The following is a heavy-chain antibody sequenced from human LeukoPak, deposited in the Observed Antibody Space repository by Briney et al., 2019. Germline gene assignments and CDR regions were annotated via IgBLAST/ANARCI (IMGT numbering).Heavy chain of an antibody. CDR2: ITGSGDTI. J-gene: IGHJ4*02. D-gene: IGHD4-11*01. Sequence: PGGSLRLSCSASGFSFSSYEMNWVRQAPGKGLEWISYITGSGDTIYYADSVKGRFTISRDNAKNSLFLQMNSLTADDTALYYCARERTTIMSGTAIGCYWGQGTLVTVSS. CDR3: ARERTTIMSGTAIGCY. V-gene: IGHV3-48*03. CDR1: GFSFSSYE.